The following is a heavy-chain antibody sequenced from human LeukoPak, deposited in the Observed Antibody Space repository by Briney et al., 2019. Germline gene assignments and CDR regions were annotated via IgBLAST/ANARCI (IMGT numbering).Heavy chain of an antibody. J-gene: IGHJ6*03. CDR3: TRAAWPPVGYYYYYYMDV. Sequence: PGGSLRLSCTASGFTFGDYAMSWVRQAPGKGLEWVGFIRSKAYGGTKEYAASVKGRFTISRDDSKSIAYLQMNSLKTEDTAVYYCTRAAWPPVGYYYYYYMDVWGKGTTVTISS. CDR1: GFTFGDYA. D-gene: IGHD5-12*01. CDR2: IRSKAYGGTK. V-gene: IGHV3-49*04.